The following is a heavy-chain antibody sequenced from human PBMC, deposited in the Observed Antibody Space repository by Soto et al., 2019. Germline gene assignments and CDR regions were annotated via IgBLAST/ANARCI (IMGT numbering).Heavy chain of an antibody. V-gene: IGHV3-66*01. CDR3: SRDRIAVAGNPEYFQH. CDR2: IYSGGST. Sequence: TGGSLRLSCAASGFTINSNYMSWVRKDPGKGLEWVSVIYSGGSTYYADSVKGRFTISRDNSKNTLYLQMNSLRAEDTAVYYCSRDRIAVAGNPEYFQHWGQGTLVTVSS. CDR1: GFTINSNY. D-gene: IGHD6-19*01. J-gene: IGHJ1*01.